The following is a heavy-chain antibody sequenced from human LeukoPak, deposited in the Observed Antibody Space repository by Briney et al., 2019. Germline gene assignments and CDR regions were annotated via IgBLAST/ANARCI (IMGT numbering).Heavy chain of an antibody. Sequence: PSETLSLTCAVYGGSFSGYYWSWIRQPPGKGLEWIGEINHSGSTNYNPSLKSRVTISEDTSKNQFSLKLSSVTAADTAVYYCARGGSGTVGATTFDYWGQGTLVTVSS. D-gene: IGHD1-26*01. J-gene: IGHJ4*02. CDR3: ARGGSGTVGATTFDY. CDR1: GGSFSGYY. CDR2: INHSGST. V-gene: IGHV4-34*01.